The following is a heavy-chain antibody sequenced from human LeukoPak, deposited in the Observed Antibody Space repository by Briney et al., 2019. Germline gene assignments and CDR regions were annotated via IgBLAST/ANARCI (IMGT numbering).Heavy chain of an antibody. J-gene: IGHJ6*03. CDR1: GFTFATYG. CDR2: INWNGGNT. D-gene: IGHD1-7*01. Sequence: GGSLSLACPVSGFTFATYGTSWVRQPPGKWLEWVSGINWNGGNTGYADSVKGPSTISTDTAKNSMYLQMNSLRAEDTALYYWARDPTPSYNWNYAPDYYMDVWGKGTTVTVSS. CDR3: ARDPTPSYNWNYAPDYYMDV. V-gene: IGHV3-20*04.